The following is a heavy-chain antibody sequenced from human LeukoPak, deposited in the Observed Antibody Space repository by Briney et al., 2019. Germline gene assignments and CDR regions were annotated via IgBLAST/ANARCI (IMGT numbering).Heavy chain of an antibody. D-gene: IGHD2-15*01. Sequence: SETLSLTCTVSGGSISSYYWSWIRQPPGKGLEWIGYIHYSGSTNYDPSLKSRVTISVDTSKNDFSLKLGSVTAADTAVYYCARTTKGYCRGSTCYYYYYYMNVWGKGTTVTVSS. CDR2: IHYSGST. CDR1: GGSISSYY. CDR3: ARTTKGYCRGSTCYYYYYYMNV. V-gene: IGHV4-59*01. J-gene: IGHJ6*03.